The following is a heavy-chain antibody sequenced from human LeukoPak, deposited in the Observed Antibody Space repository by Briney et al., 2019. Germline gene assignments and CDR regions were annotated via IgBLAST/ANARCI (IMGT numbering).Heavy chain of an antibody. D-gene: IGHD1-26*01. J-gene: IGHJ4*02. V-gene: IGHV4-59*08. CDR3: ARLASGSYGPLTPFDY. Sequence: PSETLSLTCTVSGGSISSYYWSWIRQPPGKGPEWIGNIYDRGSTKYNPSLKSRVTISVDTSKNQFSLRLSSVTAADTAVYYSARLASGSYGPLTPFDYWGQGTLVTVSS. CDR2: IYDRGST. CDR1: GGSISSYY.